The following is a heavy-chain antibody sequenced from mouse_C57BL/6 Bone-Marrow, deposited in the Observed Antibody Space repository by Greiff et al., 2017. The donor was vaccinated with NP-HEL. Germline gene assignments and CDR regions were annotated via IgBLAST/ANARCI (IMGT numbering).Heavy chain of an antibody. J-gene: IGHJ4*01. CDR3: ARQGSRRAMDY. CDR1: GFTFSDYY. Sequence: EVMLVESGGGLVQLGGSLKLSCAASGFTFSDYYMYWVRQTPEKRLEWVAYISNGGGSTYYPDTVKGRFTISRDNAKNTLYLQMSLLKSEDTAMYYCARQGSRRAMDYWGQGTSVTVSS. CDR2: ISNGGGST. V-gene: IGHV5-12*01. D-gene: IGHD1-1*01.